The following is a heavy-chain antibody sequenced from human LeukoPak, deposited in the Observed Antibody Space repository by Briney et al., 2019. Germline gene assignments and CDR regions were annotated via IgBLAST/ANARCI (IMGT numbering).Heavy chain of an antibody. J-gene: IGHJ3*02. CDR1: GGSISSYY. CDR3: ARDLGVMVRALDI. CDR2: IYYCGST. V-gene: IGHV4-59*01. D-gene: IGHD5-18*01. Sequence: PSETLSLTCTVSGGSISSYYWSWIRQPPGKRLEWIGYIYYCGSTSYNPSLKSRVTISVDTSKNQISLKLSSVTAADKAVYYCARDLGVMVRALDIWGQGTMVTVSS.